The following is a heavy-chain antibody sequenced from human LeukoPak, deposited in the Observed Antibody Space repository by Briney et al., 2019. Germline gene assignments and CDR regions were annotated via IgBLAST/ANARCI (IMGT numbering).Heavy chain of an antibody. CDR2: INHSGST. CDR3: ARCKGTVAGSDY. Sequence: SETLSLTCAVYGGSFSSYYWSWIRQPPGKGLEWIGEINHSGSTNYNPSLKSRVTISVDTSKNQFSLKLSSVTAADTAVYYCARCKGTVAGSDYWGQGTLVTVSS. V-gene: IGHV4-34*01. CDR1: GGSFSSYY. D-gene: IGHD6-19*01. J-gene: IGHJ4*02.